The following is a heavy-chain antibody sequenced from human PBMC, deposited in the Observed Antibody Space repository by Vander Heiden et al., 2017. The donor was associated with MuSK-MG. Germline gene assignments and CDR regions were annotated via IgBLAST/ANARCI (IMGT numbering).Heavy chain of an antibody. CDR3: AREVSSGWYGYGMDV. D-gene: IGHD6-19*01. V-gene: IGHV4-38-2*02. Sequence: QVQLQESGPGLVKPSETLSLTCTVSGYSISSGYYWGWIRQPPGKGLEWIGSIYHSGSTYYNPSLKSRVTISVDTSKNQFSLKLSSVTAADTAVYYCAREVSSGWYGYGMDVWGQGTTVTVSS. CDR1: GYSISSGYY. CDR2: IYHSGST. J-gene: IGHJ6*02.